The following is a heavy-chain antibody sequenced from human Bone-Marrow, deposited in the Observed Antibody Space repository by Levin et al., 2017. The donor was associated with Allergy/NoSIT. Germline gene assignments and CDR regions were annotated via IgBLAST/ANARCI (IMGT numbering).Heavy chain of an antibody. J-gene: IGHJ4*02. CDR1: GFTFDNYT. CDR2: ISYDGTNK. CDR3: ARGRDTTAMFVTH. V-gene: IGHV3-30-3*01. Sequence: PGGSLRLSCAASGFTFDNYTMHWVRQAPGKGLEWVAVISYDGTNKDYAASVKGRFTISRDNSKNTLFLQMNSLRVEDTAVFYCARGRDTTAMFVTHWGQGTLVTVSS. D-gene: IGHD3-10*02.